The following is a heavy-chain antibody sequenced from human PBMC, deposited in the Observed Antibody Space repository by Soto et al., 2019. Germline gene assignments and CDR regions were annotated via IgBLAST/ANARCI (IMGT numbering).Heavy chain of an antibody. Sequence: EVQLVESGGGLIPPGGSLRLSCAASGFLVNSAYMTWVRQAPGKGLEWLSMINSDGSTLYAESVKCRFTISRANSKNRLDLQMNSLRAEDTAMYYCARSGYSFAWGYWGQGTLVIVTS. CDR2: INSDGST. J-gene: IGHJ4*02. CDR3: ARSGYSFAWGY. D-gene: IGHD5-18*01. V-gene: IGHV3-53*01. CDR1: GFLVNSAY.